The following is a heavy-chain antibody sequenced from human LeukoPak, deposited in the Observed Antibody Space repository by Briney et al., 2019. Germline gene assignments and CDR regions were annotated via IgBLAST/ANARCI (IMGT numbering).Heavy chain of an antibody. CDR2: ISAYNGNT. V-gene: IGHV1-18*01. CDR3: ARLIRGYYYDSSGYLDENWFDP. J-gene: IGHJ5*02. Sequence: ASVKVSCKASGYTFTSYGISWVRQAPGQGLEWMGWISAYNGNTNYAQKLQGRVTMTTDTSTSTAYMELRSLRSDDTAVYYCARLIRGYYYDSSGYLDENWFDPWGQGTLVTVSS. CDR1: GYTFTSYG. D-gene: IGHD3-22*01.